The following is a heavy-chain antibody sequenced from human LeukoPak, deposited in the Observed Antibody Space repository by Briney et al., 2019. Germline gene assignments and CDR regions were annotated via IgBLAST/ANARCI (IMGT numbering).Heavy chain of an antibody. D-gene: IGHD5-24*01. J-gene: IGHJ4*02. CDR3: ARVISSLVGYYFDY. V-gene: IGHV4-34*01. Sequence: SETLSLTCAVYGGSFSGYYWSWIRQPPGKGLEWIGEINHSGSTNYNPSLKSRVTISVDTSKNQFSLKLSPATAADTAVYYCARVISSLVGYYFDYWGQGTLVTVSS. CDR1: GGSFSGYY. CDR2: INHSGST.